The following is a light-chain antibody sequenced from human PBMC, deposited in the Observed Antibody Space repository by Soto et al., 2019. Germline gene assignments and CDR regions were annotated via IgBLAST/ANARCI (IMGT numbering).Light chain of an antibody. V-gene: IGLV2-14*01. CDR3: SSYTSSGTVI. Sequence: QSALTQPASVAGSPGQSITISCSGTSSDVGGYNYVSWYQQHPDKAPKLMIHDVTNRPSGVSNRFSGSKSGNTASLTISGLQAEDEADYYCSSYTSSGTVIFGGGTQLTVL. CDR2: DVT. CDR1: SSDVGGYNY. J-gene: IGLJ2*01.